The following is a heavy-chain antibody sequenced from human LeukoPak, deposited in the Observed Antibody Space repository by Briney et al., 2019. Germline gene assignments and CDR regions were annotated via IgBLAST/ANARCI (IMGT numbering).Heavy chain of an antibody. J-gene: IGHJ4*02. CDR1: GFTFSSYS. CDR3: ARVGIQLCVDY. CDR2: ISSSSNSI. V-gene: IGHV3-48*01. Sequence: GRSLRLSCAASGFTFSSYSMNWVRQAPGKGLEWVSYISSSSNSIYYADSVEGRFTISRDNAKNSLYLQMNSLRAEDTAVYYCARVGIQLCVDYWGQGILVTVSS. D-gene: IGHD5-18*01.